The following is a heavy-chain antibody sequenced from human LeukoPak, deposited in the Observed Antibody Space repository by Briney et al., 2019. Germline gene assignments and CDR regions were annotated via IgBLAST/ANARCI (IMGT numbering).Heavy chain of an antibody. CDR3: ARGNPLEGDYGFRTTYYGMDV. V-gene: IGHV1-69*01. D-gene: IGHD4-17*01. Sequence: SVKVSCKASGGTFSSYALSWVRQAPGQGLEWMGGIIPIFGTANYAQKFQGRVTITADESTSTAYMELSSLRSEDTAVYYCARGNPLEGDYGFRTTYYGMDVWGQGTTVTVSS. CDR2: IIPIFGTA. J-gene: IGHJ6*02. CDR1: GGTFSSYA.